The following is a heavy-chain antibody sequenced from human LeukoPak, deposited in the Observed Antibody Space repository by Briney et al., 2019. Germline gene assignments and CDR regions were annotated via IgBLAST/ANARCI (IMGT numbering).Heavy chain of an antibody. V-gene: IGHV4-34*01. CDR3: ARGRRKAEGYDFWSGYPKGWFDP. CDR1: GGSFSGYY. Sequence: PSETLSLTCAVYGGSFSGYYWSWIRQPPGKGLEWIGEINRSGSTNYNPSLKSRVTISVDTSKNQFSRKLSSVTAADTAVYYCARGRRKAEGYDFWSGYPKGWFDPWGQGTLVTVSS. CDR2: INRSGST. D-gene: IGHD3-3*01. J-gene: IGHJ5*02.